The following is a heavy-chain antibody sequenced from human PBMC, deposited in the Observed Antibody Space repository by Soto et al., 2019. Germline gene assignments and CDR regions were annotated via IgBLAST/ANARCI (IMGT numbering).Heavy chain of an antibody. CDR2: INPGNGDT. D-gene: IGHD1-26*01. CDR1: GDTFTDYA. CDR3: AGGVGATVATFDY. V-gene: IGHV1-3*01. J-gene: IGHJ4*02. Sequence: QVHLVQSGAEVKKPGASVKVSCKASGDTFTDYAIHSVRQAPRQRLEWLAWINPGNGDTQYSQKFEGRVILTRNTSATTAYMELSSLRSEDTSVYFCAGGVGATVATFDYWGQGTLVTVSS.